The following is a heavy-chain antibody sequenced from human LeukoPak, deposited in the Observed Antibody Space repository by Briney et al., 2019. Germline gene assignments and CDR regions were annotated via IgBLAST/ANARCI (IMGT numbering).Heavy chain of an antibody. J-gene: IGHJ4*02. Sequence: ASVTVSCKTSGYIFIGYYIHWVRQAPGQGLEWMGWINPNNGGTNYAQKFQGRVTITRDTSISTAYMELGRLTSDDTAVYFCARGEVTIGNDYWGQGTLVSVSS. CDR3: ARGEVTIGNDY. V-gene: IGHV1-2*02. D-gene: IGHD5-24*01. CDR1: GYIFIGYY. CDR2: INPNNGGT.